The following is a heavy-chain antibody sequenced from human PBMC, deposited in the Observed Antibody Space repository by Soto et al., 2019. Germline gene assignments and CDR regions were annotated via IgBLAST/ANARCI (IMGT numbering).Heavy chain of an antibody. J-gene: IGHJ5*02. Sequence: QVQLVQSGAEVKKPGASVKVSCKASGYTFTSHGISWVRQAPGQGLEWMGWISAYNGNTNYAQKLQGRVTMTTDTSTSTAYMELRSLRSDDTAVYYCARYYVDIVATYNWFDPWGQGTLVTVSS. CDR2: ISAYNGNT. V-gene: IGHV1-18*01. CDR3: ARYYVDIVATYNWFDP. CDR1: GYTFTSHG. D-gene: IGHD5-12*01.